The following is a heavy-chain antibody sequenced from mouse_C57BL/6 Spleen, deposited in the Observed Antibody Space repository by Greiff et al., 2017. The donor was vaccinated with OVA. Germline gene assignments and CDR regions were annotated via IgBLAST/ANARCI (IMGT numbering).Heavy chain of an antibody. CDR2: ISDGGSYT. Sequence: EVKLMESGGGLVKPGGSLKLSCAASGFTFSSYAMSWVRQTPEKRLEWVATISDGGSYTYYPDNVKGRFPISRDNAKNNLYLQMSHLKSEDTAMYYCAREDYYGSSYGRYYFDYWGQGTTLTVSS. CDR3: AREDYYGSSYGRYYFDY. CDR1: GFTFSSYA. V-gene: IGHV5-4*01. J-gene: IGHJ2*01. D-gene: IGHD1-1*01.